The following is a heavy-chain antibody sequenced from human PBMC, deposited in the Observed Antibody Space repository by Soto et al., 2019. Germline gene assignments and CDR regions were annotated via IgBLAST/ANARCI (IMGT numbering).Heavy chain of an antibody. CDR1: GFTFSSYA. Sequence: GGSLRLSCAASGFTFSSYAMHWVRQAPGKGLEYVSAISSNGGSTYYANSAKGRFTISRDNSKNTLYLQMGSLRAEDMAVYYCARDGGGYDYPKDYYMDVWGKGTTVTVSS. CDR3: ARDGGGYDYPKDYYMDV. D-gene: IGHD5-12*01. CDR2: ISSNGGST. J-gene: IGHJ6*03. V-gene: IGHV3-64*01.